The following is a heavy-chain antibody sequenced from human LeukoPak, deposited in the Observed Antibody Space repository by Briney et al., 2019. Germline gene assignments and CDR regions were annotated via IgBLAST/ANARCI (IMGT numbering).Heavy chain of an antibody. J-gene: IGHJ5*02. CDR2: IYHSGSP. CDR1: GYSISSGYY. CDR3: ARSPPGIAAAGTLGSFDP. Sequence: SETLSLTCAVSGYSISSGYYWGWIRQPPGKGLEWIGSIYHSGSPYYNPPLKSRVTISVDTSKNQFSLKLSSVTAADTAVYYCARSPPGIAAAGTLGSFDPWGQGTLVTVSS. D-gene: IGHD6-13*01. V-gene: IGHV4-38-2*01.